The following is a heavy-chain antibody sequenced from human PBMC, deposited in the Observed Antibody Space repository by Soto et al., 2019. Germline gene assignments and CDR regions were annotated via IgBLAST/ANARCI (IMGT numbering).Heavy chain of an antibody. CDR3: ARPVVYSGYDRVFFDY. V-gene: IGHV3-74*01. D-gene: IGHD5-12*01. Sequence: GGSLRLSCAASGFTFRSSWMHWVRQAPGKRLVWVSRISSDGSSTNYADSVKGRFTISRDNAKNTLYLQMNSLRAEDMAVYYCARPVVYSGYDRVFFDYWGQGTLVTVSS. CDR2: ISSDGSST. CDR1: GFTFRSSW. J-gene: IGHJ4*02.